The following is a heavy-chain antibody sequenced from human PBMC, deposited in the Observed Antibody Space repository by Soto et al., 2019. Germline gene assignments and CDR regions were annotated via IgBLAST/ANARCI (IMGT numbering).Heavy chain of an antibody. V-gene: IGHV3-7*05. CDR3: ARGPF. CDR2: INPDGSAK. CDR1: GFTFSGAW. Sequence: ETQLVESGGDLGQPGGSLRLYCAASGFTFSGAWMSWVRRAPGKGLEWVAAINPDGSAKDYVDSVKGRFTISRDNAKNSLFLQMNSLRAEDTAVYYCARGPFWGQGTLVTVSS. J-gene: IGHJ4*02.